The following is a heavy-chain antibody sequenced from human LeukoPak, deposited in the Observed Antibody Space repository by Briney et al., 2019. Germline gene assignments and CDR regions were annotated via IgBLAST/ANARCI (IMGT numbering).Heavy chain of an antibody. CDR3: ARGYTRGVFDY. CDR1: GGSISSGSYY. J-gene: IGHJ4*02. CDR2: IYASGGT. V-gene: IGHV4-61*02. D-gene: IGHD3-16*02. Sequence: PSQTLSLTCTVSGGSISSGSYYWSWIRQPAGKGLEWIGRIYASGGTNYNPSLKSRVTISVDTSKNQFSLKLSSVTAADTAVYYCARGYTRGVFDYWGQGTLVTVSS.